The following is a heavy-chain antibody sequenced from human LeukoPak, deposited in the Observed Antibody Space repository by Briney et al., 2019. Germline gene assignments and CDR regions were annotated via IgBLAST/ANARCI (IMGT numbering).Heavy chain of an antibody. Sequence: SETLSLTCTVSGGSISSGSYYWGWIRQPPGKGLEWIGSMYYSGSTYYNPSLKSRVTISVDTSKNQFSLKLTSVTAADTAVYYCARDRPGNYYTLYYFDYWGQGTLVTVSS. V-gene: IGHV4-39*07. CDR1: GGSISSGSYY. CDR3: ARDRPGNYYTLYYFDY. D-gene: IGHD3-10*01. J-gene: IGHJ4*02. CDR2: MYYSGST.